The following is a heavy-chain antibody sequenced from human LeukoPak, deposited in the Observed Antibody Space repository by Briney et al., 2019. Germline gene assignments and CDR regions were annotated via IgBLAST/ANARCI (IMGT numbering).Heavy chain of an antibody. CDR2: ISGSGYST. V-gene: IGHV3-23*01. J-gene: IGHJ4*02. D-gene: IGHD2-21*01. CDR1: GFTFSSYA. Sequence: PGGSLRLSCAASGFTFSSYAMSWVRQAPGKGLEWVSVISGSGYSTYYADSAKGRFTISRDNSKNTLYLQMNSLRAEDTAVYYCAKQKDIVVVIATFDYWGQGTLVTVSS. CDR3: AKQKDIVVVIATFDY.